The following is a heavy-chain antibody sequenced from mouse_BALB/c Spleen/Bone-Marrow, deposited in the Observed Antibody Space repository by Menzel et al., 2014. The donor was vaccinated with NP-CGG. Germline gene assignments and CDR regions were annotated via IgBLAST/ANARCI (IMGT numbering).Heavy chain of an antibody. V-gene: IGHV3-8*02. CDR2: ISYSGST. CDR1: GDSITSGY. Sequence: VQLKESGPSLVKPSPTLSLTCSVTGDSITSGYWNWIRKFPGNKLEYMGYISYSGSTYNNPSLKSRISITRYTSKSQYSLQLNSVTTEATAEYYCARCDFDYWGQGTTLTVSS. CDR3: ARCDFDY. J-gene: IGHJ2*01.